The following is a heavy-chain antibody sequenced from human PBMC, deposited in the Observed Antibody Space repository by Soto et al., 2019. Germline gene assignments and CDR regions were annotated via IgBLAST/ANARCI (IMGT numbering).Heavy chain of an antibody. J-gene: IGHJ6*02. CDR3: GRPLTQFRAFYYGMDV. Sequence: QLLLQESGPGLAEPSETLSLTCTVSGGSITSSNYFWVWIRQPPGKGLEWVGSIYYTGSTYYNPSLESRVSMSVDTSKNQFSLRLSSVTAADTAVYYCGRPLTQFRAFYYGMDVWGPGTTVAVSS. V-gene: IGHV4-39*01. CDR2: IYYTGST. D-gene: IGHD3-9*01. CDR1: GGSITSSNYF.